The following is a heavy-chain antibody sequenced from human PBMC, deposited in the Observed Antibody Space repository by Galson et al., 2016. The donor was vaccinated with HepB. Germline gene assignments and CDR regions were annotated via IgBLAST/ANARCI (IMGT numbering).Heavy chain of an antibody. V-gene: IGHV3-7*01. CDR2: IKEDGSEK. D-gene: IGHD4-23*01. Sequence: SLRLSCAASGFTFSSYGMHWVRQAPGKGLEWVAIIKEDGSEKYYVGSVEGRFTISRDNPKNSVYLQMTSLRAEDTALYYCARVFGADYGGIWYSDLWGRGTLVTVSS. CDR3: ARVFGADYGGIWYSDL. CDR1: GFTFSSYG. J-gene: IGHJ2*01.